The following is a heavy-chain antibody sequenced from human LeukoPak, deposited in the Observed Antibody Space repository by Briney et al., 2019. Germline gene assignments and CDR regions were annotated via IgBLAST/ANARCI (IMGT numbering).Heavy chain of an antibody. D-gene: IGHD3-3*01. J-gene: IGHJ4*02. CDR2: ISTYNGNT. V-gene: IGHV1-18*01. CDR3: ARVLRYDFWSAYYLDY. CDR1: GYTFNSYD. Sequence: ASVKVSCKASGYTFNSYDISWVRQAPGQGLEWMAWISTYNGNTNYALKVQGRATVTTDTSTSTAYMELRSLRSDDTAVYYCARVLRYDFWSAYYLDYWGQGTLVTVSS.